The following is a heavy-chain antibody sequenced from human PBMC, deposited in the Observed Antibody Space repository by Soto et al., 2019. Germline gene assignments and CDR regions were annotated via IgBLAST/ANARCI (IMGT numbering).Heavy chain of an antibody. CDR1: GFTFSSYW. CDR3: ARRSVDIAVAPASVVRSWFDP. J-gene: IGHJ5*02. D-gene: IGHD2-2*03. V-gene: IGHV3-7*01. CDR2: VKQDGSEK. Sequence: EVQLVESGGGLVQPGGSLRLSCAASGFTFSSYWMTWVRQAPGKGLEWVANVKQDGSEKDYVDSVKGRFTISRDKAKNSVYLQMNSMRAEDTAVYYCARRSVDIAVAPASVVRSWFDPWGQGTLVTVSS.